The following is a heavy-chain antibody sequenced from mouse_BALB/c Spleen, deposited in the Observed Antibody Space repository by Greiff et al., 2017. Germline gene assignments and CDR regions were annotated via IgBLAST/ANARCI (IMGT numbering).Heavy chain of an antibody. Sequence: VQLQQSGPELVKPGASVRISCKASGYTFTSYYIHWVKQRPGQGLEWIGWIYPGNVNTKYNEKFKGKATLTADKSSSTAYMQLSSLTSEDSAVYFCARNFPITTVPWFAYWGQGTLVTVSA. D-gene: IGHD1-1*01. J-gene: IGHJ3*01. V-gene: IGHV1S56*01. CDR3: ARNFPITTVPWFAY. CDR1: GYTFTSYY. CDR2: IYPGNVNT.